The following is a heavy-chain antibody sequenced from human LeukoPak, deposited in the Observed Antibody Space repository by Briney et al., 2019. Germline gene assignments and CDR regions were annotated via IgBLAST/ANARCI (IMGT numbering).Heavy chain of an antibody. D-gene: IGHD6-6*01. CDR3: ARVGDRSSHFDS. CDR2: ISYDGSNK. J-gene: IGHJ4*02. Sequence: GGSLRLSCAASGFTFSSYSMNWVRQAPGKGLEWVAVISYDGSNKYYADSVKGRFTISRDNSKNTLYLQMNSLRAEDTAVYYCARVGDRSSHFDSWGQGTLVTVSS. CDR1: GFTFSSYS. V-gene: IGHV3-30*03.